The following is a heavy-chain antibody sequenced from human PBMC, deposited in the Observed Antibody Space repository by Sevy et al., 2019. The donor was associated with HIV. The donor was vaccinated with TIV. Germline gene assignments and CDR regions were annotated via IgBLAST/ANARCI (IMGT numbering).Heavy chain of an antibody. CDR2: IWHDGTTK. D-gene: IGHD6-13*01. Sequence: GGSLRLSCAVSGLALSFRTYGMHWVRQAPGKGREWVAVIWHDGTTKYDADSVRGRFTISRDNSKSLVYLQMNSLRDEDTAVYYCAKPPDPTTAAGDFFDRWGQGALVTVSS. V-gene: IGHV3-33*03. CDR1: GLALSFRTYG. J-gene: IGHJ4*02. CDR3: AKPPDPTTAAGDFFDR.